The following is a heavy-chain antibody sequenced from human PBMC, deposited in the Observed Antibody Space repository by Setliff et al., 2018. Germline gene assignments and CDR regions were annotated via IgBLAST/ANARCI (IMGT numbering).Heavy chain of an antibody. V-gene: IGHV4-34*01. D-gene: IGHD3-3*01. Sequence: PSETLSLTCAVYGDSFSNYNWSWIRQPPGKGLEWIEEINHSGSTNYSPSLRSRVTMSVDTSKKQLSLNLRSVTAADTAVYYCRFWSGSYNNDYWGRGTLVTVSS. CDR3: RFWSGSYNNDY. J-gene: IGHJ4*02. CDR2: INHSGST. CDR1: GDSFSNYN.